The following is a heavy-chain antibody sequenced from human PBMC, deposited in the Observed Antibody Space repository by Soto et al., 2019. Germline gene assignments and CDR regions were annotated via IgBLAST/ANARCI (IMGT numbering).Heavy chain of an antibody. CDR2: IYYSGST. D-gene: IGHD7-27*01. CDR3: ARHTLSSWGFWYFDY. CDR1: GGSISSYY. J-gene: IGHJ4*02. V-gene: IGHV4-59*08. Sequence: SETLSLTCTVSGGSISSYYWSWIRQPPGKGLEWIGYIYYSGSTNYNPSLKSRVTISVDTSKNQFSLKLSSVTAADTAVYCCARHTLSSWGFWYFDYWGQGTLVTVSS.